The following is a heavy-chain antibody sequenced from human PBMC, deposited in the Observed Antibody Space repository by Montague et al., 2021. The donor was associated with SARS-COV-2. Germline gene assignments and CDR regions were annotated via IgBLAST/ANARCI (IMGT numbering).Heavy chain of an antibody. CDR3: ARDSYTKGDY. V-gene: IGHV3-7*03. Sequence: SLRLSCAASGFSFSTDWMSWVRQAPGKGLVWVANINGDGSAKSYVDSVKGRFTISRDNANNSLYLQMNSLRAEDTAVYYCARDSYTKGDYWGQGTLVSVSS. J-gene: IGHJ4*02. CDR1: GFSFSTDW. D-gene: IGHD4-11*01. CDR2: INGDGSAK.